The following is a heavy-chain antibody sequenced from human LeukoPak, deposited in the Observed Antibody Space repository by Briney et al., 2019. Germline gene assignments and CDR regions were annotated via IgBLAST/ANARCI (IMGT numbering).Heavy chain of an antibody. Sequence: PGGSLRLSCAASGFTFSRYWMSWVRQAPGKGLEWVANIKEDGSEKYYVDSVKGRFTISRDNAKNSLYLQMNSLRAEDTAVYYCARWDDLFLIDFWGQGTLVTVSS. CDR3: ARWDDLFLIDF. V-gene: IGHV3-7*01. D-gene: IGHD3-9*01. CDR2: IKEDGSEK. J-gene: IGHJ4*02. CDR1: GFTFSRYW.